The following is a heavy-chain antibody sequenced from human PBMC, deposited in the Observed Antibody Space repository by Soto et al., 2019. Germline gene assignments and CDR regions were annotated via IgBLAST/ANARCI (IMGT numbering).Heavy chain of an antibody. CDR3: ARVKEALRLHYFDY. D-gene: IGHD6-25*01. Sequence: PGGPLKLTCAASGFTFSDYYLSWIRQAPGKGLEWVSYISSSGSTIYYADSVKGRFTISRDNAKNSLYLQMNSLRAEDTAVYYCARVKEALRLHYFDYWGQGTLVTVSS. V-gene: IGHV3-11*01. CDR2: ISSSGSTI. J-gene: IGHJ4*02. CDR1: GFTFSDYY.